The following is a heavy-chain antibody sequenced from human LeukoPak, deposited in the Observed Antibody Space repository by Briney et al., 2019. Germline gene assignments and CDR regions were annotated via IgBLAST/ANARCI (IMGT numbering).Heavy chain of an antibody. CDR2: IRYDGSNK. J-gene: IGHJ4*02. CDR1: GFTFSSYA. D-gene: IGHD1-26*01. V-gene: IGHV3-30*02. CDR3: AKDAWSGSYYFDY. Sequence: GGSLRLSCAASGFTFSSYAMSWVRQAPGKGLEWVAFIRYDGSNKYYADSVKGRFTISRDNSKNTLYLQMNSLRAEDTAVYYCAKDAWSGSYYFDYWGQGTLVTVSS.